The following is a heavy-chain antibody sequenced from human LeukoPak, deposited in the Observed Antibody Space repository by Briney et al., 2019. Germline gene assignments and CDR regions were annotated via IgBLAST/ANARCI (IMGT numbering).Heavy chain of an antibody. CDR3: ARGYGGNIDY. J-gene: IGHJ4*02. D-gene: IGHD4-23*01. V-gene: IGHV4-38-2*02. CDR2: IYHSGNT. Sequence: SETLSLTCTVAGYSISSGNYWGWIRQPPGKGLGWIGNIYHSGNTYYNPSLKSRVTISVDTSTNQFSLKLSSVTAADTAMYYCARGYGGNIDYWGQGTLVTVSS. CDR1: GYSISSGNY.